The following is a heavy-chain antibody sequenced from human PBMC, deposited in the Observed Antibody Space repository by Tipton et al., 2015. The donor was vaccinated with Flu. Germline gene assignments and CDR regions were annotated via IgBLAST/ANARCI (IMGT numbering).Heavy chain of an antibody. V-gene: IGHV4-34*01. J-gene: IGHJ3*02. CDR3: AGQYYDFWSGLGRAFDAFDI. Sequence: GLVKPSETLSLTCAVYGGSFSGYYWSWIRQPPGKGLEWIGEINHSGSTNYNPSLKSRVTISVDTSKNQFSLKLSSVTAADTAVYYCAGQYYDFWSGLGRAFDAFDIWGQGTMVTVSS. CDR2: INHSGST. CDR1: GGSFSGYY. D-gene: IGHD3-3*01.